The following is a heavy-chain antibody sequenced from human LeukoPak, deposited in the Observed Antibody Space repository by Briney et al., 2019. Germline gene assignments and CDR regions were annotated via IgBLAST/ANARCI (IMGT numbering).Heavy chain of an antibody. D-gene: IGHD3-22*01. V-gene: IGHV1-46*01. CDR1: GYTFTSYD. J-gene: IGHJ4*02. CDR2: INPSGGST. CDR3: AAPEDSSGYSAFDY. Sequence: ASVKVSCKASGYTFTSYDINWVRQAPGQGLEWMGIINPSGGSTSYAQKFQGRVTMTRDTSTSTVYMELSSLRFEDTAVYYCAAPEDSSGYSAFDYWGQGTLVTVSS.